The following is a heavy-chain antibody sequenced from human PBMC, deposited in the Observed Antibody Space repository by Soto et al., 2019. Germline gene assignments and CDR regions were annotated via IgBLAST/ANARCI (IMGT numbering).Heavy chain of an antibody. D-gene: IGHD1-26*01. CDR3: ARTVGWLDP. CDR1: VDSVSSNSAA. CDR2: TYYRSKWYK. J-gene: IGHJ5*02. V-gene: IGHV6-1*01. Sequence: SRTLSLTCAISVDSVSSNSAAWNWIRQSPSRGLEWLGRTYYRSKWYKEYAASVKSRITINPDTSKNQFSLQLNSVSPEDTAVYYCARTVGWLDPWGQGSLVTVLL.